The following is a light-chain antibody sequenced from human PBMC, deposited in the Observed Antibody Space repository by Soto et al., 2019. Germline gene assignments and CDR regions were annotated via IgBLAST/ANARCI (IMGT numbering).Light chain of an antibody. CDR2: DVS. Sequence: QSALTQPRSVSGSPGQLVTLSCTGTSSDVGDYIYVSWYQQHPGKAPKLMIYDVSKRPSGVPDRFSGSKSGNTASLTISGLQAEDEADYYCCSYAGSYTLVFGGGTKLTVL. J-gene: IGLJ2*01. CDR3: CSYAGSYTLV. CDR1: SSDVGDYIY. V-gene: IGLV2-11*01.